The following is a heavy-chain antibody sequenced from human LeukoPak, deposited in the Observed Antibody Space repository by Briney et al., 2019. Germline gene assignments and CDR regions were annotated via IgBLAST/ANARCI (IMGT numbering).Heavy chain of an antibody. V-gene: IGHV4-39*07. CDR2: IYYSGST. CDR1: GGSISSSSYY. D-gene: IGHD5-12*01. J-gene: IGHJ4*02. CDR3: ARAPPSGGYDFFDY. Sequence: SETLSLTCTVSGGSISSSSYYWGWIRQPPGKGLEWIGSIYYSGSTYYNPSLKSRVTISVDTSKNQFSLKLSSVTAADTAVYYCARAPPSGGYDFFDYWGQGTLVTVSS.